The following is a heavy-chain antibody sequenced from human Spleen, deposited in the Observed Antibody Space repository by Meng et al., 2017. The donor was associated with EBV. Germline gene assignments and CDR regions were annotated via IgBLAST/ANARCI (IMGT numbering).Heavy chain of an antibody. CDR1: ADTFTGYY. Sequence: QGQLVNTGAEVKRPGDSGKVACKASADTFTGYYMHWVRQAPGQGLEWMGRINPNSGDTNYAQKFQGRVTMTRDTSITTAYMELSRLRSDDTAVYYCARAYDSSGYYSYHWGQGTLVTVSS. D-gene: IGHD3-22*01. CDR2: INPNSGDT. V-gene: IGHV1-2*06. CDR3: ARAYDSSGYYSYH. J-gene: IGHJ4*02.